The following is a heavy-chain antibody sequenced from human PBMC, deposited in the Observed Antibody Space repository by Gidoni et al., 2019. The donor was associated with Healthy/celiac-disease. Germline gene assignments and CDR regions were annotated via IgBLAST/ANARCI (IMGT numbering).Heavy chain of an antibody. Sequence: QVQLVETGGGVVKPGRSLRLSCAASGFTFSSYAMHWVRQAPGKGLEWVAVISYDGSNKYYADSVKGRFTISRDNSKNTLYLQMNSLRAEDTAVYYCASGRYSGSGSYYIDYWGQGTLVTVSS. J-gene: IGHJ4*02. CDR3: ASGRYSGSGSYYIDY. CDR2: ISYDGSNK. CDR1: GFTFSSYA. D-gene: IGHD3-10*01. V-gene: IGHV3-30-3*01.